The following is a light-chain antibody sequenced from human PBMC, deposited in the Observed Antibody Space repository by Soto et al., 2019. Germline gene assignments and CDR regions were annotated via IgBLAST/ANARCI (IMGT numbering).Light chain of an antibody. CDR2: GAS. J-gene: IGKJ4*01. CDR1: QSVSSSY. V-gene: IGKV3-20*01. Sequence: EIVLTQSPGTLSLSPGDRATLSCRASQSVSSSYLAWYQQKPGQAPRLLIYGASSRATGIPDRFSGSGSGTDFTLTISRLEPEDFAVYYCQQYGSSPPLSFGGGTKVDIK. CDR3: QQYGSSPPLS.